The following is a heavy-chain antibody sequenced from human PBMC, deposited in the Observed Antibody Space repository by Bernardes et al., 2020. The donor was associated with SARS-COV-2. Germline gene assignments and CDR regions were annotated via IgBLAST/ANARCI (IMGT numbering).Heavy chain of an antibody. Sequence: SVKVSCKASGGTFSSYAISWVRQAPGQGLEWMGGIIPIFGTANYAQKFQGRVTITADESTSTAYMELSSLRSEDTAVYYCARGGWYSGRMPVYGMDVWGQGTTVTVSS. CDR2: IIPIFGTA. V-gene: IGHV1-69*13. CDR1: GGTFSSYA. J-gene: IGHJ6*02. CDR3: ARGGWYSGRMPVYGMDV. D-gene: IGHD1-26*01.